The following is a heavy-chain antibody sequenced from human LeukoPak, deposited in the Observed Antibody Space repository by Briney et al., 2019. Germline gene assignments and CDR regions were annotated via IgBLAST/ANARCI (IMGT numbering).Heavy chain of an antibody. CDR2: IYYSGST. J-gene: IGHJ1*01. V-gene: IGHV4-59*08. Sequence: SETLSLTCTVSGGSISTYYWTWIRQPPGKGLEWIGYIYYSGSTNYNPSLKSRVIISVDTSKNQFSLILSSVTAADTAVYYCARQERYYGSGSYTYFQHWGQGTLVTVSS. CDR3: ARQERYYGSGSYTYFQH. CDR1: GGSISTYY. D-gene: IGHD3-10*01.